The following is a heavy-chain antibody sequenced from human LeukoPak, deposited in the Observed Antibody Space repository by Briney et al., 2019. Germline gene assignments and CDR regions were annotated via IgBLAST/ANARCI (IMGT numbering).Heavy chain of an antibody. D-gene: IGHD6-13*01. J-gene: IGHJ6*03. CDR1: GFTFSTYS. CDR3: ARDQIAAVGSLGDYMDV. V-gene: IGHV3-21*01. CDR2: ISSSSSNI. Sequence: GGSLRLSCAASGFTFSTYSMNWVRQAPGKGLEWVSSISSSSSNIYYADSVKGRFTISRDNAKNSLYLQMNSLRAEDTAVYYCARDQIAAVGSLGDYMDVWGKGTTVTVSS.